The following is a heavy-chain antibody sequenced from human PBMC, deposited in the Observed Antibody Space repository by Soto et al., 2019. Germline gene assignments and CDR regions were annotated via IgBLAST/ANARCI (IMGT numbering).Heavy chain of an antibody. CDR1: GFTFRSYG. D-gene: IGHD5-12*01. J-gene: IGHJ6*02. CDR3: AKDLRWKRDGYNYRYYGMDV. Sequence: QVQLVESGGGVVQPGRSLRLSCAASGFTFRSYGMHWVRQAPGKGLEWVAVISYDGSNKYYADSVKGRFTISRDNSKNTLYLQMNSLRAEDTAVYYCAKDLRWKRDGYNYRYYGMDVWGQGTTVTVSS. CDR2: ISYDGSNK. V-gene: IGHV3-30*18.